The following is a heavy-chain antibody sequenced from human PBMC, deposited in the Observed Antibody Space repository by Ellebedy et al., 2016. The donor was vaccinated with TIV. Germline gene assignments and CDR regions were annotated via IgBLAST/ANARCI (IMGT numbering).Heavy chain of an antibody. CDR3: ARGAGVDYNLLLGFDY. CDR1: GGTFSSFG. CDR2: IIPFFSTT. J-gene: IGHJ4*02. D-gene: IGHD2-21*02. V-gene: IGHV1-69*13. Sequence: AASVKVSCKASGGTFSSFGISWVRQAPGQGLDWMGGIIPFFSTTNYAQKFQGRVTITADESTNTAYMELSSLTSEDTAVYYCARGAGVDYNLLLGFDYWGQGTRVTVSS.